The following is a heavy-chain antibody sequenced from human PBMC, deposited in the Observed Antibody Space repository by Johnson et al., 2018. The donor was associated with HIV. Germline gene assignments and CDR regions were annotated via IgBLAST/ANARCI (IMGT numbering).Heavy chain of an antibody. D-gene: IGHD3-22*01. J-gene: IGHJ3*02. CDR3: ATYYDNSGYTLGGNAFDI. Sequence: QVQLVESGGGVVQPGRSLRLSCAASGFTFSSYAMHWVRQAPGKGLEWVAVISYDGSNKYYADSVKGRFTISRDNSKNTLYLQMNSLRAEDTAVYYCATYYDNSGYTLGGNAFDIWGQGTMVTVSS. CDR2: ISYDGSNK. V-gene: IGHV3-30-3*01. CDR1: GFTFSSYA.